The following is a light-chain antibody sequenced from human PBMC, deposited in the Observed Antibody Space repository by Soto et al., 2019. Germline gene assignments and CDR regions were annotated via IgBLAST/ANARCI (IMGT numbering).Light chain of an antibody. J-gene: IGKJ4*01. CDR2: GIS. CDR1: QNVWSNF. CDR3: QQYGGSPTT. Sequence: EIVLTQSPDTLSLSPGDRATLSCRASQNVWSNFLAWYQQKPGQAPRLLISGISRRATGIPDRFSGGGSGTDFTLTISRLEAEDFAVYYCQQYGGSPTTFGGGTKVEIK. V-gene: IGKV3-20*01.